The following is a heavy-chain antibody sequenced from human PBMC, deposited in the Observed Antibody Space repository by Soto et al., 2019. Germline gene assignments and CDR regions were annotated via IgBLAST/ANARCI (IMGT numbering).Heavy chain of an antibody. CDR2: VYRGERP. CDR1: GGSISSAGYS. V-gene: IGHV4-30-2*01. J-gene: IGHJ4*02. Sequence: TLSLTCAVSGGSISSAGYSWTWIRQPPGKGLEWIGYVYRGERPYYTPSLQSRVTISVDRSKSNFCLKLTSVTAADTAVYYCARYPSYRPHFDYWGQGTLVTVSS. CDR3: ARYPSYRPHFDY. D-gene: IGHD3-16*02.